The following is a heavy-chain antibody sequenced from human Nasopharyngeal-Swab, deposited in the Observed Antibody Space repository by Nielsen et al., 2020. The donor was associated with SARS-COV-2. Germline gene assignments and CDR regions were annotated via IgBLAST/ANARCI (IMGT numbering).Heavy chain of an antibody. CDR2: IKSKTDGGTT. D-gene: IGHD3-3*01. V-gene: IGHV3-15*01. CDR3: ARDSRRITIFGVARVYYGMDV. J-gene: IGHJ6*02. Sequence: GESLKISCAASGFTFSNAWMSWVRQAPGKGLEWVGRIKSKTDGGTTDYAAPVKGRFTISRDDSKNTLYLQMNSLKTEDTAVYYCARDSRRITIFGVARVYYGMDVWGQGTTVTVSS. CDR1: GFTFSNAW.